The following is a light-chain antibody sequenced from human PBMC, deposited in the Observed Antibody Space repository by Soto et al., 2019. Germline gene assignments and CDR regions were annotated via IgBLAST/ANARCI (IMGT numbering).Light chain of an antibody. V-gene: IGKV3-20*01. CDR1: QSSGSNF. CDR3: QLYGISPQ. J-gene: IGKJ5*01. Sequence: EIVLTQSPCTLSFSPWERSTLSFKTSQSSGSNFLAWYQHKPGQAPRLLIYASSNRATGIPDRFSGSASGTDFTLTINRLEPEDFAVYYCQLYGISPQFGQGTRLEI. CDR2: ASS.